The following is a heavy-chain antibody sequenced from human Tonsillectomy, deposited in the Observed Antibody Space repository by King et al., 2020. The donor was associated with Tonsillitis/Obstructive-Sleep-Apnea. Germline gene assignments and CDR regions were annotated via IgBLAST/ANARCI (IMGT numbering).Heavy chain of an antibody. Sequence: VQLVESGGGLVKPGGSLRLSCAASGFTFSNAWMNWVRQAPGKGLEWVGRIKSKADGGTTDYAAPVKGRFTISSDDSKNTLYLQMNSLKTEDTAVYYCTTDILTGYPFDYWGQGTLVTVSS. D-gene: IGHD3-9*01. V-gene: IGHV3-15*01. J-gene: IGHJ4*02. CDR3: TTDILTGYPFDY. CDR2: IKSKADGGTT. CDR1: GFTFSNAW.